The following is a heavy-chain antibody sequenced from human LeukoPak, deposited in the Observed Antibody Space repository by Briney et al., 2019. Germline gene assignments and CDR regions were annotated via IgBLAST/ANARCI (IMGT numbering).Heavy chain of an antibody. CDR1: GFTFSSYA. Sequence: GGSLRLSCAASGFTFSSYAMSWVRQAPGKGLEWVSAISGSGGSTYYADSVKGRFTISRDNSKNTLYLQMNSLRAEDTAVYYCARDRDSNYYDSSGYYMHDAFDIWGQGTMVTVSS. V-gene: IGHV3-23*01. CDR2: ISGSGGST. D-gene: IGHD3-22*01. CDR3: ARDRDSNYYDSSGYYMHDAFDI. J-gene: IGHJ3*02.